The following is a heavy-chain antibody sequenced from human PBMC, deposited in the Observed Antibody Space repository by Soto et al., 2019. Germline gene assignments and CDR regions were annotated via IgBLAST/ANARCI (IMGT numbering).Heavy chain of an antibody. J-gene: IGHJ2*01. V-gene: IGHV3-23*01. CDR2: ISGGGDAT. Sequence: EVQLLESGGGLVQPGGSLRLSCAGSGFTFINYAMNWVRQAPGKGLEWVSSISGGGDATFFADSVRGRFTISRDNSKITVTLQMNSLGVDDTAVYYCARMNLGSTCRPNYWYFDLWGRGTLVTVSS. CDR3: ARMNLGSTCRPNYWYFDL. D-gene: IGHD7-27*01. CDR1: GFTFINYA.